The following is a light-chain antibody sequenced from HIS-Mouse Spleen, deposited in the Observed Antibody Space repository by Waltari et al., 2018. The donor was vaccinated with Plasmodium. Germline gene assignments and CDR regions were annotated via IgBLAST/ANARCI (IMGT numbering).Light chain of an antibody. Sequence: QSVLTQPPSVSEAPRQRVTIPCSGSRSNIGNNAVNWYQQLPGKAPKLLIYYDDLLPSGVSDRFSGSKSGTSASLAISGLQSEDEADYYCAAWDDRLNGLVFGGGTKLTVL. CDR2: YDD. CDR1: RSNIGNNA. J-gene: IGLJ2*01. CDR3: AAWDDRLNGLV. V-gene: IGLV1-36*01.